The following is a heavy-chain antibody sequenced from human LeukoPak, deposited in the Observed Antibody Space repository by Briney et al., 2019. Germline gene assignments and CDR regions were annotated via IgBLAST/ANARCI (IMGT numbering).Heavy chain of an antibody. D-gene: IGHD6-19*01. CDR3: ARGVDSSGWSLWYYYYGTDV. CDR1: GYTFTSYA. J-gene: IGHJ6*02. CDR2: INTNTGNP. Sequence: ASVKVSCKASGYTFTSYAMNWVRQAPGQGLEWMGWINTNTGNPTYAQGFTGRFVFSLDTSVSTTYLQISSLKAEDTAVYYCARGVDSSGWSLWYYYYGTDVWGQGTTVTVSS. V-gene: IGHV7-4-1*02.